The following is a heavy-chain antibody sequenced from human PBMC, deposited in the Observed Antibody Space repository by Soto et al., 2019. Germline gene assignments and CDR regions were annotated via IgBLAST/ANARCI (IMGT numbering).Heavy chain of an antibody. V-gene: IGHV1-3*01. J-gene: IGHJ4*02. Sequence: ASVKVSCKASGYTFTSYAMHWVRQAPGQRLEWMGWINAGNGNTKYSQKFQGRVTITRDTSASTAYMELSSLRSEDTAVYYCARVQGRYGDYRVLNYWGQGTLVTVSS. D-gene: IGHD4-17*01. CDR2: INAGNGNT. CDR1: GYTFTSYA. CDR3: ARVQGRYGDYRVLNY.